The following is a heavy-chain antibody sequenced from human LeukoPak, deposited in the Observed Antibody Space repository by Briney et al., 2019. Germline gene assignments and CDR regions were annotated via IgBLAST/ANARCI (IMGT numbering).Heavy chain of an antibody. Sequence: GGSLRLSCAASGFTFSTYAVNWVRQAPGKGLEWVSTISGSGDSTYYADSVKGRFTISRDNSKDTLYLQMNSLRAEDTAVYYCAKDDPVYDFWSGPYYYYGMDVWGQGTTVTVSS. CDR1: GFTFSTYA. D-gene: IGHD3-3*01. CDR2: ISGSGDST. V-gene: IGHV3-23*01. CDR3: AKDDPVYDFWSGPYYYYGMDV. J-gene: IGHJ6*02.